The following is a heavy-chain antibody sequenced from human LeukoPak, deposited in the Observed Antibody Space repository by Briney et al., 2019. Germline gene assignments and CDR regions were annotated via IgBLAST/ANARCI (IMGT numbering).Heavy chain of an antibody. J-gene: IGHJ4*02. Sequence: VGSVSVSCKASGYTFIKYAIHWVRQAPGQRLEWMGWINAHNGDTKYSQKFQGRVAITRDTSASIVYMELSTLRFGDTAVYYCARGSTSDWPLEYWGRGILVTVSS. CDR3: ARGSTSDWPLEY. CDR1: GYTFIKYA. V-gene: IGHV1-3*01. D-gene: IGHD2-21*02. CDR2: INAHNGDT.